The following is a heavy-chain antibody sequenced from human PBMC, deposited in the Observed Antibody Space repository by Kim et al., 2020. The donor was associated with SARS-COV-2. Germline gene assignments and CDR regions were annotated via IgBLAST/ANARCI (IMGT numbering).Heavy chain of an antibody. V-gene: IGHV3-7*01. J-gene: IGHJ4*02. Sequence: SSGVSGKGRFTISTATAKTSLYLQMSRLRAEDTGVYYCARASGSSWDFDYWGQGTLVTVSS. CDR3: ARASGSSWDFDY. D-gene: IGHD6-13*01.